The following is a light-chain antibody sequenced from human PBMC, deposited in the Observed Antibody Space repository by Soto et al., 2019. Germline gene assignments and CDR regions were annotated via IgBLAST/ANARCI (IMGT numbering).Light chain of an antibody. J-gene: IGKJ3*01. CDR3: QKYSSFPD. Sequence: DIQMTQSPTSLSASVGARVTITSRSTQGIRNIVAWYQQKPGKAPKLLIYAASTLESGVPSRFGGSGSWTDFSVTINCLQPEDVATYSCQKYSSFPDFGRGTKVEIK. CDR2: AAS. CDR1: QGIRNI. V-gene: IGKV1-27*01.